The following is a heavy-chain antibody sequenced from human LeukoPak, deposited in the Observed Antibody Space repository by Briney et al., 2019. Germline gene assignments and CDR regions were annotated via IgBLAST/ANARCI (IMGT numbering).Heavy chain of an antibody. CDR1: GGSFSGYY. CDR3: ARAPDTAMVIGIDY. J-gene: IGHJ4*02. Sequence: SETLSLTCAVYGGSFSGYYWSWIRQPPGKGLEWIGEINHSGSTNYNPSLKSRVTISVDTSKNQFSLELSSVTAADTAVYYCARAPDTAMVIGIDYWGQGTLVTVSS. CDR2: INHSGST. D-gene: IGHD5-18*01. V-gene: IGHV4-34*01.